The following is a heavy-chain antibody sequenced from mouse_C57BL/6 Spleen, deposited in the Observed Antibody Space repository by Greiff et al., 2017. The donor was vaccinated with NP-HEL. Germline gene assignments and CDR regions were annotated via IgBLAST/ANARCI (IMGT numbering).Heavy chain of an antibody. CDR1: GYTFTSYG. D-gene: IGHD3-2*02. V-gene: IGHV1-81*01. CDR3: AREGDSSGYNY. CDR2: IYPRSGNT. J-gene: IGHJ2*01. Sequence: QVQLKESGAELARPGASVKLSCKASGYTFTSYGISWVKQRTGQGLEWIGEIYPRSGNTYYNEKFKGKATLTADKSSSTAYMELRSLTSEDSAVYFCAREGDSSGYNYWGQGTTLTVSS.